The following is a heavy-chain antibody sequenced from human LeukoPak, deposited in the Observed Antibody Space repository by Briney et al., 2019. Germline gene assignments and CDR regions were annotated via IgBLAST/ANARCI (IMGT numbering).Heavy chain of an antibody. Sequence: SETLSLTCTVSGGSISSYYWSWIRQPPGKGLEWIGYIYYSGSTNYNPSLKSRVTISVDTSKNQFSLKLGSVTAADTAVYYCARDLNGYSYGPYDAFDVWGQGTMVTVSS. D-gene: IGHD5-18*01. CDR1: GGSISSYY. CDR3: ARDLNGYSYGPYDAFDV. V-gene: IGHV4-59*01. CDR2: IYYSGST. J-gene: IGHJ3*01.